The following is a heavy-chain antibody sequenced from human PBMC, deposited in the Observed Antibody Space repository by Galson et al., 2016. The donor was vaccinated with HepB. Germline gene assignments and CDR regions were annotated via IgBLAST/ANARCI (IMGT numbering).Heavy chain of an antibody. CDR3: ARDICTRHRGLGRAPARHYYGLDV. V-gene: IGHV3-7*01. CDR2: IKQEGSEK. Sequence: SLRLSCAASGFTFNRHWMSWVRQAPGKGLEWVANIKQEGSEKYYVDSVKGRFTISRDNYKESLYLEMNSLTAEDTAVYYCARDICTRHRGLGRAPARHYYGLDVWGQGTTVTVSS. J-gene: IGHJ6*02. CDR1: GFTFNRHW. D-gene: IGHD3/OR15-3a*01.